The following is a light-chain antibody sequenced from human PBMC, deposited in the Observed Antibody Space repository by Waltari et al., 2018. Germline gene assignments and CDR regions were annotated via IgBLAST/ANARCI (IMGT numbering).Light chain of an antibody. CDR3: QTWVTGIRVI. CDR1: RLGDKY. V-gene: IGLV3-1*01. Sequence: SYELTQPPSVSVSPGQTASITCSGDRLGDKYASWYQQKPGQSPVLVIYQDFKRPSGIPEGCSGSSSETERYLTISSVQSDDEADYYCQTWVTGIRVIFGGGTKLSVL. J-gene: IGLJ2*01. CDR2: QDF.